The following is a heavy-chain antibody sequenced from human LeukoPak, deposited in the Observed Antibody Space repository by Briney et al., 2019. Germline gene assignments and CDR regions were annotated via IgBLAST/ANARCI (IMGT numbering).Heavy chain of an antibody. CDR2: ISTYNGDT. J-gene: IGHJ4*02. Sequence: GASVKVSCKASGYTFTNYGISWVRQAPGQGLEWMGWISTYNGDTKYAENLQGRVTMTTDTSTSTANMELRSLRSDDTAVYYCAREGGWAYSDYGGIHYWGQGTPVTVSS. D-gene: IGHD4-23*01. V-gene: IGHV1-18*01. CDR1: GYTFTNYG. CDR3: AREGGWAYSDYGGIHY.